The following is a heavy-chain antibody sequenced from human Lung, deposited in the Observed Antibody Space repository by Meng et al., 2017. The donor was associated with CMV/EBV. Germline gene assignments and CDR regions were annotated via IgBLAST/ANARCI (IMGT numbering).Heavy chain of an antibody. CDR3: VRDRIGWFDP. J-gene: IGHJ5*02. CDR2: IIPTFNTI. D-gene: IGHD2-15*01. Sequence: KGSCKAYGDTFSNVASSWVRQTPGQGLEWMGGIIPTFNTIKYAQKFQGRLTITTDRSTSTAYMDLSSLRSDDTAVYYCVRDRIGWFDPWGQGTLVTVSS. CDR1: GDTFSNVA. V-gene: IGHV1-69*05.